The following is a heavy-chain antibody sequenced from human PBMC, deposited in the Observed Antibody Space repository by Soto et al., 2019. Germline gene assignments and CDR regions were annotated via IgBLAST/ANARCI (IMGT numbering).Heavy chain of an antibody. D-gene: IGHD6-6*01. Sequence: QVQLVESGGGVVQPGRSLRLSCAASGFTFSIYAMHWVRQAPGKGLEWVAVISYDGSNKYYADSVKGRFTISRDNSKNTLYLQMNSLRAEDTAVYYCATTHSSSSYWGQGTLVTVSS. V-gene: IGHV3-30-3*01. J-gene: IGHJ4*02. CDR2: ISYDGSNK. CDR3: ATTHSSSSY. CDR1: GFTFSIYA.